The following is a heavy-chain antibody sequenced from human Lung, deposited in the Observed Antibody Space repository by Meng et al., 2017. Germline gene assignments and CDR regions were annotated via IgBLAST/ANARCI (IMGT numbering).Heavy chain of an antibody. J-gene: IGHJ4*02. Sequence: QVHPAEPGVEVKTPGASVTVSFKSSDYTFTGYGVSWVRQAPGQGLEWMAWLGAHDGDRSHAPRFQGRVTVTADRLTATSFMELRNLRYDDTAVYYCARGTPGRSYSDFWGQGTLVTVSS. CDR3: ARGTPGRSYSDF. CDR1: DYTFTGYG. D-gene: IGHD3-10*01. CDR2: LGAHDGDR. V-gene: IGHV1-18*04.